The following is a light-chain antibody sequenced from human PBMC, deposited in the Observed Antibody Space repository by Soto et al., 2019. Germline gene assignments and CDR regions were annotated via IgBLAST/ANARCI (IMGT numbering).Light chain of an antibody. CDR3: QQYGSSVT. CDR2: DAS. CDR1: QSVRSRY. J-gene: IGKJ4*01. Sequence: DIVLTQSPGTVSLSPGERATLSCRASQSVRSRYLAWYQQKAGQAPRLLIYDASRRATGIPDRFSGSGSGTDFTLTISRLEPEDFAVYYCQQYGSSVTFGGGTKVEIK. V-gene: IGKV3-20*01.